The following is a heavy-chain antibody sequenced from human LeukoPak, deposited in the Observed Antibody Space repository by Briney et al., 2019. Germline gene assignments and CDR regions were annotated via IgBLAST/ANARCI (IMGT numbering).Heavy chain of an antibody. V-gene: IGHV3-30*04. CDR1: GFTFSSYA. CDR2: IRYDGSNK. CDR3: AREMLAAVAAQS. J-gene: IGHJ5*02. Sequence: PGRSLRLSCAASGFTFSSYAMHWVRQAPGKGLEWVAFIRYDGSNKYYADSVKGRFTISRDNSKNTLYLQMNSLRAEDTAVYYCAREMLAAVAAQSWGQGTLVTVSS. D-gene: IGHD6-19*01.